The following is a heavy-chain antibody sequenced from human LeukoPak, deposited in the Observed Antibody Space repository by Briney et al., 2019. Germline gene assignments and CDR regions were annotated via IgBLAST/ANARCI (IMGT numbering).Heavy chain of an antibody. D-gene: IGHD6-6*01. CDR3: ARGDSSSSNFYYYYYMDV. V-gene: IGHV1-69*05. J-gene: IGHJ6*03. CDR2: IIPIFGTA. Sequence: GASVKVSCKASGGTFSSYAISWVRQAPGQGLEWMGGIIPIFGTANYAQKFQGRVTITTDESTSTAYMELSSLRSEDTAVYYCARGDSSSSNFYYYYYMDVWGKGTTVTVSS. CDR1: GGTFSSYA.